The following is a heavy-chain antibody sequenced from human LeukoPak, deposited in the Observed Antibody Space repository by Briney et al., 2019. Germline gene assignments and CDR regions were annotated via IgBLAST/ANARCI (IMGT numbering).Heavy chain of an antibody. CDR2: ISGSGGST. CDR1: GYSFTSYW. Sequence: GESLKISCKGSGYSFTSYWIGWVRQLPGKGVEGVSAISGSGGSTYYADSVKGRFTISRDNSKNTLYLQMNSLRAEDTAVYYCAKDQAPWDGYPDYWGQGTLVTVSS. CDR3: AKDQAPWDGYPDY. D-gene: IGHD5-24*01. V-gene: IGHV3-23*01. J-gene: IGHJ4*02.